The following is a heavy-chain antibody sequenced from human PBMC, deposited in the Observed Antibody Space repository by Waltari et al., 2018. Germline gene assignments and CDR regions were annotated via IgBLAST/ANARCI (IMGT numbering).Heavy chain of an antibody. CDR2: INTGTAYT. CDR3: AREGAAPGKGWGSWFDP. J-gene: IGHJ5*02. V-gene: IGHV1-3*04. Sequence: QVQLVQSGAEVKKPGASVKVSCKASGYTFTTYSIHWVRQAPGQRLEGMGWINTGTAYTKYAQTFQGRVTITRDTSARTAYMELNTLRSEDTAVYFCAREGAAPGKGWGSWFDPWGQGTLVTVSS. CDR1: GYTFTTYS. D-gene: IGHD6-13*01.